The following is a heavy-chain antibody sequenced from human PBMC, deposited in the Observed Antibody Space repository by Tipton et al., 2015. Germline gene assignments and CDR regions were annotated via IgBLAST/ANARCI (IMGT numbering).Heavy chain of an antibody. V-gene: IGHV4-61*01. CDR2: YYVGST. CDR3: ARGLRGYSSN. Sequence: TLSLTCTVSGGSVSSGSYYWNWIRQPPAQGLEWIAYYYVGSTNYNPSLKSRVSISLDVSKNQFSLQLKSLTAADTAVYYCARGLRGYSSNWSQGSLVTVSS. J-gene: IGHJ4*02. CDR1: GGSVSSGSYY. D-gene: IGHD5-18*01.